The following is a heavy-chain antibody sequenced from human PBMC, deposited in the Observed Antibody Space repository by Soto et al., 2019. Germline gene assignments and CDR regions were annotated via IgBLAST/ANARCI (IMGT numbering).Heavy chain of an antibody. CDR2: INPNSGGT. CDR1: GYTFTGYY. CDR3: ARMLPPEISWYVPRPYWYFAL. V-gene: IGHV1-2*02. Sequence: QVQPVQSGTEVKKPGASVKVSCKTSGYTFTGYYIHWVRQAPGQRLEWMGWINPNSGGTNHAQKFQRRVTETTDTSNSTAYTELSSRRSDDAAVYYCARMLPPEISWYVPRPYWYFALWGRGTLVTVSS. J-gene: IGHJ2*01. D-gene: IGHD6-13*01.